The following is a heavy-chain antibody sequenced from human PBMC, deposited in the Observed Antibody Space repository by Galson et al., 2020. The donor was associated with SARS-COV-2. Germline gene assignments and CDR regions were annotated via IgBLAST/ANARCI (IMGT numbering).Heavy chain of an antibody. V-gene: IGHV4-34*01. CDR3: APYYYDSSGYYGFRY. CDR1: GGSFSGYY. Sequence: ETSETLSLTCAVYGGSFSGYYWSWIRQPPGKGLEWIGEINHSGSTNYNPSFKSRVTISVDTSKNQFSLKLSSVTAADTAVYYCAPYYYDSSGYYGFRYWGQGTLVTVSS. J-gene: IGHJ4*02. CDR2: INHSGST. D-gene: IGHD3-22*01.